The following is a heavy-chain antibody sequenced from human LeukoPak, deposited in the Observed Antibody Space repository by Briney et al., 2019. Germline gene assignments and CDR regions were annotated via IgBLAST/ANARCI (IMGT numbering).Heavy chain of an antibody. D-gene: IGHD6-19*01. CDR2: IKQDGSEK. CDR1: GFTFSSYW. J-gene: IGHJ4*02. V-gene: IGHV3-7*01. CDR3: ASGGVAGVFDY. Sequence: GGSLRLSCAASGFTFSSYWMSWVRQAPGKGLGWVANIKQDGSEKFYVDSVKGRFTISRDNAKNSLYLQMNSLRAEDTAVYYCASGGVAGVFDYWGQGTLVTVSS.